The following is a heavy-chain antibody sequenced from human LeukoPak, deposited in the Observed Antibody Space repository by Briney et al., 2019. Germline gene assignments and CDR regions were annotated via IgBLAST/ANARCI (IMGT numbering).Heavy chain of an antibody. D-gene: IGHD2-2*01. CDR3: AREQDIVVVPAGIDP. J-gene: IGHJ5*02. Sequence: PGRSLRLSCAASGFTFSSYAMHWVRQAPGKGLEWVAVISYDGSNKYYADSVKGRFTISRDNSKNTLYLQMNSLRAEDTAVYYCAREQDIVVVPAGIDPCGQGTLVTVSS. V-gene: IGHV3-30-3*01. CDR1: GFTFSSYA. CDR2: ISYDGSNK.